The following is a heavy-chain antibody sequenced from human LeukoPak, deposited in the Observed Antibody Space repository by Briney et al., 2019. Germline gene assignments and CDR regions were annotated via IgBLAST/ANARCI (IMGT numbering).Heavy chain of an antibody. CDR2: IYYSGST. V-gene: IGHV4-59*01. Sequence: SETLSLTCTVSGGSISSYYWSWIRQPPGKGLEWIGYIYYSGSTNYNPSLKSRVTISVDTSKNQFSLKLSSVTAADTAVYYCARAAWGDGYNYWGQGTLVTVSS. J-gene: IGHJ4*02. D-gene: IGHD5-24*01. CDR3: ARAAWGDGYNY. CDR1: GGSISSYY.